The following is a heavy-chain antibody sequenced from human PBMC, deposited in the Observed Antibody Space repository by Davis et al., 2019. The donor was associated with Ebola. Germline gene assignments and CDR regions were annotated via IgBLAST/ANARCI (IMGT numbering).Heavy chain of an antibody. Sequence: SETLSLTCTVSGGSISSSSYYWGWIRQPPGKGLEWIGSIYYSGSTYYNPSLKSRVTISVDTSKNQFSLKLSSVTAADTAVYYCARRRATVVTHIDYWGQGTLVTVSS. D-gene: IGHD4-23*01. CDR1: GGSISSSSYY. CDR3: ARRRATVVTHIDY. CDR2: IYYSGST. J-gene: IGHJ4*02. V-gene: IGHV4-39*01.